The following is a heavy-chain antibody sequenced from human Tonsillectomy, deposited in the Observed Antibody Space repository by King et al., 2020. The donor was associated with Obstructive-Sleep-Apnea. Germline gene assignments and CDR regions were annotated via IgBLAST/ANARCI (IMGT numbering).Heavy chain of an antibody. CDR2: INHSGST. Sequence: HVQLQQWGAGLLKPSETLSLTCAVYGGSFSGYYWSWIRQPPGKGLEWSGEINHSGSTNYNPSLKSRVTISVDTSKNQFSLKLSSVTAADTAVYYCARGGYDILTGYYRRGWFDPWGQGTLVTVSS. V-gene: IGHV4-34*01. CDR1: GGSFSGYY. CDR3: ARGGYDILTGYYRRGWFDP. D-gene: IGHD3-9*01. J-gene: IGHJ5*02.